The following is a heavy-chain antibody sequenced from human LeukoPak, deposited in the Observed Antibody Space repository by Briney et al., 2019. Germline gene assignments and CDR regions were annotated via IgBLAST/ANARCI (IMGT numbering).Heavy chain of an antibody. D-gene: IGHD3-9*01. CDR2: ISSSSSYI. CDR1: GFTFSSYS. Sequence: GGSLRLPCAASGFTFSSYSMNWVRQAPGKGLEWVSSISSSSSYIYYADSVKGRFTISRDNAKNSLYLQMNSLRAEDTAVYYCARGYTYYDILTGYSPTGHFDYWGQGTLVTVSS. J-gene: IGHJ4*02. CDR3: ARGYTYYDILTGYSPTGHFDY. V-gene: IGHV3-21*01.